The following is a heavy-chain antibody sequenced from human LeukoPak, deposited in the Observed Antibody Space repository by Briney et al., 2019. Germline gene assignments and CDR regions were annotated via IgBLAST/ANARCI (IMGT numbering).Heavy chain of an antibody. J-gene: IGHJ6*02. Sequence: ASVKVSCKASGYTFTSYDINWARQAAGQGLEWMGRMNPNSGNTGYAQKFQGRVTMTRNTSISTAYMELSSLRSEDTAVYYCARGRVRWTLRYYYYGMDVWGQGTTVTVSS. V-gene: IGHV1-8*01. D-gene: IGHD4-23*01. CDR3: ARGRVRWTLRYYYYGMDV. CDR2: MNPNSGNT. CDR1: GYTFTSYD.